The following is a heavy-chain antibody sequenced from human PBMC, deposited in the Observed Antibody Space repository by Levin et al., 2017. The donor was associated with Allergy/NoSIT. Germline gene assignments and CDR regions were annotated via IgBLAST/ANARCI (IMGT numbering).Heavy chain of an antibody. CDR3: ARFDSSGYYLTGYFDY. V-gene: IGHV1-3*01. CDR1: GYTFTNYA. CDR2: INAGDGNT. Sequence: ASVKVSCKASGYTFTNYAIHWVRQAPGQRLEWMGWINAGDGNTKYLQNFEGRVTFTRDTSATTVYMELSSLRSEDTALFFCARFDSSGYYLTGYFDYWGQGTLVTVSS. D-gene: IGHD3-22*01. J-gene: IGHJ4*02.